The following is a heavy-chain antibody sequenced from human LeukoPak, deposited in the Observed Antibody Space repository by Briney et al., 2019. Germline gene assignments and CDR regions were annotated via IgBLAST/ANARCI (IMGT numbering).Heavy chain of an antibody. CDR3: TRIWNNWFDP. Sequence: GGSLRLSCSASGFSFGDYGMNWVRQAPGQGLEWVGLIRSKGYGETTEYAASVSGRFIISRDNSKSIVYLQMNSLKTEDTAVYYCTRIWNNWFDPWGQGTLVTVSS. V-gene: IGHV3-49*04. D-gene: IGHD1-1*01. CDR2: IRSKGYGETT. J-gene: IGHJ5*02. CDR1: GFSFGDYG.